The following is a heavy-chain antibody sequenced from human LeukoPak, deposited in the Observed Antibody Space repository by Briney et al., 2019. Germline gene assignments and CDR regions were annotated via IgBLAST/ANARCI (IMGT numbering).Heavy chain of an antibody. Sequence: SETLSLTCTVSGASISSSTYYWGWIRQPPGKGLEWIGTIYYSGSTYYNPSLKSRVTISVDTSKNQFSLKLSSVTAADTAVYYCARGGISYDYVWGSYRPRAYYFDYWGQGTLVTVSS. CDR2: IYYSGST. J-gene: IGHJ4*02. D-gene: IGHD3-16*02. CDR1: GASISSSTYY. CDR3: ARGGISYDYVWGSYRPRAYYFDY. V-gene: IGHV4-39*07.